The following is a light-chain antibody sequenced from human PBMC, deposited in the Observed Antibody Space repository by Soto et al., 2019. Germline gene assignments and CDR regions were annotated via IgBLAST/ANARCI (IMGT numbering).Light chain of an antibody. Sequence: QLVLTQPPSVSEAPGQRVTISCTGSSSNIGAGYDVHWYQQLPGRAPKLLIYGNTNRPSGVPDRFSGSKSGTSASLAITGLQAEDEADYYCLSFDSSLSVVFGGGTKVTVL. CDR1: SSNIGAGYD. CDR2: GNT. V-gene: IGLV1-40*01. J-gene: IGLJ2*01. CDR3: LSFDSSLSVV.